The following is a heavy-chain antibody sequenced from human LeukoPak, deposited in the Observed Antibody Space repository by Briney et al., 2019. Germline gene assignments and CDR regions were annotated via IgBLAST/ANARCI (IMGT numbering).Heavy chain of an antibody. Sequence: GGSLRLSCAASGFTFSSYPMHWVRQAPGKGLEWVGVISYDGSNKYYADSVKGRFTISRDNSKNTLYLQVNSLRAEDTAVYYCARDGGGYYASGTHYYFDRWGQGTLVTVSS. V-gene: IGHV3-30-3*01. CDR3: ARDGGGYYASGTHYYFDR. D-gene: IGHD3-10*01. J-gene: IGHJ4*02. CDR2: ISYDGSNK. CDR1: GFTFSSYP.